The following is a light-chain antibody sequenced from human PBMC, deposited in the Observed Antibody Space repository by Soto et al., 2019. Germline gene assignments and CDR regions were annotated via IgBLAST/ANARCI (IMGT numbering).Light chain of an antibody. J-gene: IGKJ1*01. V-gene: IGKV1-5*03. CDR1: QTISSW. CDR2: KAS. Sequence: DMQMTQSPSTVSASVGERVTITCRASQTISSWLAWYQQKPGKAPKLLIYKASTLKSGVPSRFSGSGSGTEFTLTISSLQPDDFATYYCQHYNSYSEAFGQGTKVDIK. CDR3: QHYNSYSEA.